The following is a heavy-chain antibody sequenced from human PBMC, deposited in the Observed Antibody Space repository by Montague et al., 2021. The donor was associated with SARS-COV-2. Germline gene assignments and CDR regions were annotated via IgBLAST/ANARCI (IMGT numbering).Heavy chain of an antibody. V-gene: IGHV2-70*11. CDR2: IDWDGDK. Sequence: PALVKPTQTLTLTCTFSGSSLSTSGMCMTWIRRPPGKALEWLARIDWDGDKYYNTSLKSRLAISKDTSKNLVVLTMTNMDPVDTATYYCARGPSDTYSYNGMDVWGRGTTVTVSS. CDR3: ARGPSDTYSYNGMDV. CDR1: GSSLSTSGMC. J-gene: IGHJ6*02.